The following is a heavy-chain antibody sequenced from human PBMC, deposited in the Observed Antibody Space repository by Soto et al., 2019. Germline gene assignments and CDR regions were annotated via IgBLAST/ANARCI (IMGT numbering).Heavy chain of an antibody. CDR1: GYTFTSYA. V-gene: IGHV1-46*01. D-gene: IGHD3-16*01. J-gene: IGHJ1*01. Sequence: ASVKVSCKASGYTFTSYAMHWVRQAPGQGLEWMGIINPSGGSTSYAQKFQGRVTMTRDTSTSTVYMELSSLRSEDTAVYYCARSTVTKITSFWGQGTLVTVSS. CDR2: INPSGGST. CDR3: ARSTVTKITSF.